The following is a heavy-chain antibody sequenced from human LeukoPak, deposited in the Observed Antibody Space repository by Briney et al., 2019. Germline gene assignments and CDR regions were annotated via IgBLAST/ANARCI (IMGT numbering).Heavy chain of an antibody. CDR2: ISWNSGSI. D-gene: IGHD5-18*01. V-gene: IGHV3-9*01. J-gene: IGHJ4*02. Sequence: GGSLRLSCAASGFTFDDYAMHWVRQAPGKRLESLSGISWNSGSIGYADSVKGRFTISRDNAKNSLYLQMNSLRAEDTALYYCAKDRRGYSYVFDYWGQGTLVTVSS. CDR1: GFTFDDYA. CDR3: AKDRRGYSYVFDY.